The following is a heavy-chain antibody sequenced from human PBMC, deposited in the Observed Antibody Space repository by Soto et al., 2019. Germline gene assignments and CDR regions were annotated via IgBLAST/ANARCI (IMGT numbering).Heavy chain of an antibody. Sequence: PGGSLRLSCAASGFTFSSYGMHWVRQAPGKGLEWVAVISYDGSNKYYADSVKGRFTISRDNSKNTLYLQMNSLRAEDTAVYYCAKDTPFNTMVRGADSGGMDVWGQGTTVTVSS. D-gene: IGHD3-10*01. CDR3: AKDTPFNTMVRGADSGGMDV. J-gene: IGHJ6*02. CDR2: ISYDGSNK. CDR1: GFTFSSYG. V-gene: IGHV3-30*18.